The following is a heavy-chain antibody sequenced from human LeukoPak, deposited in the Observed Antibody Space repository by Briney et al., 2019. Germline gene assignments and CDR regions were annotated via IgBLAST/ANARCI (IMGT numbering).Heavy chain of an antibody. Sequence: SETLSLTCTVSGGSISSSSYYWGWIRQPPGKGLEWIGSIYYSGSTYYNPSLKSRVTISVDTSKNQFSLKLSSVTAADTAVYYCARVGSSGWYVGANWFDPWGQGTLVTVSS. J-gene: IGHJ5*02. CDR1: GGSISSSSYY. CDR3: ARVGSSGWYVGANWFDP. D-gene: IGHD6-19*01. CDR2: IYYSGST. V-gene: IGHV4-39*07.